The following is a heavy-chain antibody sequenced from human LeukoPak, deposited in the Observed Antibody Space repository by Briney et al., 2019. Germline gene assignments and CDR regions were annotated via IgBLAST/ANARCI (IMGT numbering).Heavy chain of an antibody. J-gene: IGHJ4*02. Sequence: GGSLRLSCAASGFTFSDYYMSWIRQAPGKGLEWVSYISSSGSTIYYADSVKGRFTISRDNAKNSLYLQMNSLRAEEPAVYYCAREVGAPDPYFDYWGKGTLVTVSS. V-gene: IGHV3-11*01. CDR2: ISSSGSTI. CDR1: GFTFSDYY. D-gene: IGHD1-26*01. CDR3: AREVGAPDPYFDY.